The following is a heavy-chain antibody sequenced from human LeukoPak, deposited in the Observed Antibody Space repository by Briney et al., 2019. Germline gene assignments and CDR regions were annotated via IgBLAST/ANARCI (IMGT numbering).Heavy chain of an antibody. J-gene: IGHJ4*02. CDR1: GFTFDDYA. V-gene: IGHV3-9*01. CDR2: ISWNSGSI. D-gene: IGHD2-2*01. CDR3: SAILYH. Sequence: GRSLRLSCAASGFTFDDYAMHWVRQAPGKGLEWVSGISWNSGSIGYADSVKGRFTISRDNAKNSLYLQMNSLRADDTAIYYCSAILYHWGQGTLVTVSS.